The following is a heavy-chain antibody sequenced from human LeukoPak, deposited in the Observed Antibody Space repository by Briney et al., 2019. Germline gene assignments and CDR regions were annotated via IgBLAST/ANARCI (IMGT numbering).Heavy chain of an antibody. D-gene: IGHD5-18*01. CDR3: AKEQGYSYGYIDY. CDR2: IDGSGSNT. J-gene: IGHJ4*02. Sequence: GGSLRLSCAASGFTFVNYAMSWVRQAPGKGLEWVSTIDGSGSNTHYADSVKGRFTVSRDNSKNTLNLQMNSLRAEDTAVYYCAKEQGYSYGYIDYWGQGTLVTVSS. V-gene: IGHV3-23*01. CDR1: GFTFVNYA.